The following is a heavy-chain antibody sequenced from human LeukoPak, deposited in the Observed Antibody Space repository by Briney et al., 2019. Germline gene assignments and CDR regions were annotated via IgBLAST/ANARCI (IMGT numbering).Heavy chain of an antibody. CDR1: GFTFSDYY. D-gene: IGHD5-18*01. CDR3: ARDGYNYSRPHDF. J-gene: IGHJ4*02. Sequence: PGGSLRLSCAASGFTFSDYYMTWIRQAPGKGLEWLLYISSSGSTIYYADSVKGRFTISRDNAKNSLYLQVNSLRAEDTAVYYCARDGYNYSRPHDFWGQGTLVTVSS. V-gene: IGHV3-11*01. CDR2: ISSSGSTI.